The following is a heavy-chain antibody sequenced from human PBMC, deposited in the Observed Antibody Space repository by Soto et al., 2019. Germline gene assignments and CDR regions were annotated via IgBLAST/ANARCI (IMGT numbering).Heavy chain of an antibody. CDR1: GFTFSSYW. CDR2: IKQDGSEK. V-gene: IGHV3-7*01. Sequence: EVQLVESGGGLVQPGGSLRLSCAASGFTFSSYWMSWVRQAPGKGLEWVANIKQDGSEKYYVDSVKGRFTISRDNAKNSLYLQMNSLRDEDTAVYYCARVSQSFIEYFQHWGQGTLVTISS. CDR3: ARVSQSFIEYFQH. J-gene: IGHJ1*01.